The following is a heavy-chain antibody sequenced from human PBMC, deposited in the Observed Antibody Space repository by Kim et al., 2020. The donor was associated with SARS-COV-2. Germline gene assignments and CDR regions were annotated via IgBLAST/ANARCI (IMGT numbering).Heavy chain of an antibody. J-gene: IGHJ4*02. D-gene: IGHD5-18*01. V-gene: IGHV1-46*01. CDR3: ASGGIQLWGGPVFDY. Sequence: ASVKVSCKASGYTFTSYYMHWVRQAPGQGLEWMGIINPSGGSTSYAQKFQGRVTMTRDTSTSTVYMELSSLRSEDTAVYYCASGGIQLWGGPVFDYWGQGTLVTVSS. CDR2: INPSGGST. CDR1: GYTFTSYY.